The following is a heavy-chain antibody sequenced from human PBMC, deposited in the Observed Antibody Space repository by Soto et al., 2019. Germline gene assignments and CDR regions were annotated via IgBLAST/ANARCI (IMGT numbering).Heavy chain of an antibody. V-gene: IGHV2-5*01. CDR3: VHTCDSYDPVDY. CDR2: IFWNDDE. Sequence: QITLKESGPALVKPTQTLTLTCTFSGFSLTTSGVGVGWIRQPPGKALEWLALIFWNDDERYSPSLKSRLTITKDTSTNQVVFTMTNMDPVDTATYFCVHTCDSYDPVDYGGRGTLVTVSS. CDR1: GFSLTTSGVG. D-gene: IGHD3-16*01. J-gene: IGHJ4*02.